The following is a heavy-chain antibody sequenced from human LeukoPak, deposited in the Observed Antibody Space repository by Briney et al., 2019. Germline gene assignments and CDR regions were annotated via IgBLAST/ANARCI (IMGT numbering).Heavy chain of an antibody. D-gene: IGHD3-10*01. J-gene: IGHJ4*02. CDR1: GFTFSSYS. V-gene: IGHV3-21*01. CDR3: ARDASVRGASDY. Sequence: GGSLRLSCAASGFTFSSYSMNWVRQAPGKGLEWVSSISSSSSYIYYADSLKGRFTISRDNAKNSLYLQMNSLRAEDTAVYYCARDASVRGASDYWGQGTLVTVSS. CDR2: ISSSSSYI.